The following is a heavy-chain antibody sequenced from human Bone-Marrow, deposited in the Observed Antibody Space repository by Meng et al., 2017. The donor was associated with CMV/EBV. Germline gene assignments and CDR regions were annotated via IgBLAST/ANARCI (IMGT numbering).Heavy chain of an antibody. CDR3: ARDFGRYCSSTSCYGGAFDI. J-gene: IGHJ3*02. V-gene: IGHV3-21*01. Sequence: GGSLRLSCAASGFTFSSYSMNWVRQAPGKGLEWVSSISSSSSYIYYADSVKGRFTISRDKAKNSLYLQMNSLRAEDTAVYYCARDFGRYCSSTSCYGGAFDIWGQGAMVTVSS. CDR2: ISSSSSYI. D-gene: IGHD2-2*01. CDR1: GFTFSSYS.